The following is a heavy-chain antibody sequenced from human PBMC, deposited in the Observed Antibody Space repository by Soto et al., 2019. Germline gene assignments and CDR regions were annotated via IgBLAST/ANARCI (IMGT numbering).Heavy chain of an antibody. Sequence: GGSLRLSCAASGFTFSSYDMHWVRQAPGKGLEWVAVISYDGSNKYYADSVKGRFTISRDNSKNTLYLQMNSLRAEDTAVYYCAKDSDSSGYADFDYWGQGTLVTVSS. V-gene: IGHV3-30*18. CDR3: AKDSDSSGYADFDY. CDR2: ISYDGSNK. CDR1: GFTFSSYD. J-gene: IGHJ4*02. D-gene: IGHD3-22*01.